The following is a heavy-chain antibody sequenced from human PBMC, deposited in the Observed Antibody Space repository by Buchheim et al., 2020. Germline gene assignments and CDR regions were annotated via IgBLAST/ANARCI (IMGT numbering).Heavy chain of an antibody. CDR2: IFPRDSDM. CDR1: GYSFTDYW. CDR3: ARKLGDYDSSGRSYWYFDL. J-gene: IGHJ2*01. V-gene: IGHV5-51*01. D-gene: IGHD3-22*01. Sequence: EVHLVQSGAEVRKPGESLKISCEASGYSFTDYWIGWVRQMPGKGLEWMGLIFPRDSDMRYSPSFQGQVTISADKSISSAFLQWSSLKASDTAMYYCARKLGDYDSSGRSYWYFDLWGRGTL.